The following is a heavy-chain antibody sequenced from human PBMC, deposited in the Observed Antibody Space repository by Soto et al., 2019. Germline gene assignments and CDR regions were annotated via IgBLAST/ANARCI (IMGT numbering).Heavy chain of an antibody. V-gene: IGHV4-34*01. CDR3: ARAPRITMVRGVINDY. CDR2: INHSGST. J-gene: IGHJ4*02. D-gene: IGHD3-10*01. Sequence: QVQLQQWGAGLLKPSETLSLTCAVYGGSFSGYYWSWIRQPPGKGLEWIGEINHSGSTNYNPSLKSRVTISVDTSKNQFSLKLSSVTAADTAVYYCARAPRITMVRGVINDYWGQGTLVTVSS. CDR1: GGSFSGYY.